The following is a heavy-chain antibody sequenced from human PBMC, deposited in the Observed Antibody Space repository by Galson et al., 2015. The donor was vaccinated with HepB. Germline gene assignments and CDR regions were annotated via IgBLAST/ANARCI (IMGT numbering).Heavy chain of an antibody. D-gene: IGHD6-13*01. CDR2: ISGGGGST. Sequence: SLRLSCAASGFTFDDYAMHWVRQAPGKGLEWVSDISGGGGSTYYADSVKGRFTISRDNSKNTLYLQMNSLRVEDMAVYYCAKMGGSSWYQFYMDVWGKGTTATVSS. CDR3: AKMGGSSWYQFYMDV. CDR1: GFTFDDYA. V-gene: IGHV3-23*01. J-gene: IGHJ6*04.